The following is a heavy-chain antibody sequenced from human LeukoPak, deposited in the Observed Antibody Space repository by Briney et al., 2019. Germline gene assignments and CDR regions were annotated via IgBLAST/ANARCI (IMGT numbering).Heavy chain of an antibody. CDR2: IYYSGST. CDR3: ARVLGYRIDP. D-gene: IGHD5-18*01. CDR1: GGSISSYY. J-gene: IGHJ5*02. Sequence: SETLSLTCTASGGSISSYYWSWIRQPPGKGLEWIGYIYYSGSTNYNPSLKSRVTISVDTSKNQFSLKLSSVTAADTAVYYCARVLGYRIDPWGQGTLVTVSS. V-gene: IGHV4-59*01.